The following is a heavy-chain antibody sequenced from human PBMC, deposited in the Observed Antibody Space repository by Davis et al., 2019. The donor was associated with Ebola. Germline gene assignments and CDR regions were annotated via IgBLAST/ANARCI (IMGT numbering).Heavy chain of an antibody. Sequence: SVKVSCKAFGYTFSNYYIHWVRQAPGQGLEWMGGIIPTFATTTTAQKFQGRLTITADESRSTAYMELRNLRSEDTAVYYCTKDHEFWTGYLREISMDVWGQGTTVTVSS. J-gene: IGHJ6*02. D-gene: IGHD3/OR15-3a*01. CDR1: GYTFSNYY. V-gene: IGHV1-69*13. CDR3: TKDHEFWTGYLREISMDV. CDR2: IIPTFATT.